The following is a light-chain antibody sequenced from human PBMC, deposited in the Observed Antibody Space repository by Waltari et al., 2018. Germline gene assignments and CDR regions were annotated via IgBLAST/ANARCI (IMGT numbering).Light chain of an antibody. CDR2: KAS. J-gene: IGKJ4*01. V-gene: IGKV1-5*03. Sequence: CRGSQSISKWLAWYQQKPGKAPILLIYKASTLESGVPSRFSGSGSGTDFTLTISSLQPDDFATYYCQQYNSYSLLTFGGGTKIEIK. CDR1: QSISKW. CDR3: QQYNSYSLLT.